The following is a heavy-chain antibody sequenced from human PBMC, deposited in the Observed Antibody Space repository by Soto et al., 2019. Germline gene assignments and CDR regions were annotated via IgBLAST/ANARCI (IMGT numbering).Heavy chain of an antibody. Sequence: GGSLRLSCAASGFTFSDAWMSWARQAPGKGREWVGRIKRKTDGGTTDYAAPVKGRFTSSRDDSENTLYLQMNSLKTEDTAVYYCTLLSGYHTHDYWGQGTLV. V-gene: IGHV3-15*01. CDR3: TLLSGYHTHDY. J-gene: IGHJ4*02. CDR1: GFTFSDAW. D-gene: IGHD3-9*01. CDR2: IKRKTDGGTT.